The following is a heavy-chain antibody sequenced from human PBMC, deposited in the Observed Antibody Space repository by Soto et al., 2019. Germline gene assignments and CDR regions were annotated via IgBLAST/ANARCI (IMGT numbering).Heavy chain of an antibody. CDR2: INSSSSTI. Sequence: GGSLRLSCAASGFTFSSYWMHWVRQAPGKGLVWVSYINSSSSTIYYADSVKGRFTISRDNAKNSLYLQMNSLRAEDTVVYYCAREGQRRDAFDIWGQGTMVTVS. CDR3: AREGQRRDAFDI. CDR1: GFTFSSYW. J-gene: IGHJ3*02. V-gene: IGHV3-48*01. D-gene: IGHD6-25*01.